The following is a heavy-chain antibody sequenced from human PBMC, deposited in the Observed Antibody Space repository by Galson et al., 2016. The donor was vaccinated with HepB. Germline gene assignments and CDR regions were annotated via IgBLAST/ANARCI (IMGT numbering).Heavy chain of an antibody. V-gene: IGHV3-30-3*01. CDR1: GFTFSSYA. Sequence: SLRLSCAASGFTFSSYAMHWVRQAPGKGLEWVAVISFDGSNNFYADSVKGRFTISRDNAKNTLYLQANSLRAEDTAVYYCARALRDDFWRGYYSGNLYYYGMDVWGQGTTVTVSS. CDR2: ISFDGSNN. CDR3: ARALRDDFWRGYYSGNLYYYGMDV. J-gene: IGHJ6*02. D-gene: IGHD3-3*01.